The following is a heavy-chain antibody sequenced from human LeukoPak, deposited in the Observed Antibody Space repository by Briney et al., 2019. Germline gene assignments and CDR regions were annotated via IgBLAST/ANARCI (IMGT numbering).Heavy chain of an antibody. V-gene: IGHV3-48*01. CDR3: AREPTYSSSWYTTCDS. Sequence: GGSLRLSCAASGFTFSNYNMNWVRQAPGKGLEWVSYISLSSSSIYYADSVKGRFTISRDSAKNSLYLQMNSLRAEDTAVYYCAREPTYSSSWYTTCDSWGQGTLVTVSS. CDR1: GFTFSNYN. J-gene: IGHJ5*01. CDR2: ISLSSSSI. D-gene: IGHD6-13*01.